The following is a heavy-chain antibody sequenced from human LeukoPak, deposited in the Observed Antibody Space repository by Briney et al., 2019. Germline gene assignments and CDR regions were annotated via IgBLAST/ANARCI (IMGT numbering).Heavy chain of an antibody. D-gene: IGHD3-10*01. CDR2: IYYSGST. CDR3: ARVGRFGESLDY. CDR1: GGSISSYY. V-gene: IGHV4-59*01. Sequence: SETLSLTCTVSGGSISSYYWSWLRQPPGKGLEWIGYIYYSGSTNYNPSLKSRVTISVDTSKNQFSLKLSSVTAADTAVYYCARVGRFGESLDYWGQGTLVTVSS. J-gene: IGHJ4*02.